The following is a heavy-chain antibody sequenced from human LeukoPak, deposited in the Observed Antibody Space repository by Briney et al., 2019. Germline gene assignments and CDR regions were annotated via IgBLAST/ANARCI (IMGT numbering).Heavy chain of an antibody. J-gene: IGHJ5*02. CDR1: GFTFSDYY. D-gene: IGHD2-15*01. Sequence: GGSLRLSCAASGFTFSDYYMTWIRQAPGRGLEWISYINGSSSDTKYADSVKGRFTISRDNAKNSVYLLMNSLRAEDTAVYYCARRGTTYCTVDSCHPNWFDPWGQGTRVTVSS. CDR3: ARRGTTYCTVDSCHPNWFDP. CDR2: INGSSSDT. V-gene: IGHV3-11*03.